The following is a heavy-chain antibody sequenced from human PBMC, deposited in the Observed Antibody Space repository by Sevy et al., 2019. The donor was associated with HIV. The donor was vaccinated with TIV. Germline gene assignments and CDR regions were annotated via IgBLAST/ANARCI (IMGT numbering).Heavy chain of an antibody. Sequence: GGSLRLSCTVSGFTFGDYTLSWVRQAPGKGLEWVAFIRGKPYAGTTEYAASVKGRFTISRDDSKSIAYLQMNSLKTEDTAVYYYTRVEGAADWGMDVWGQWTTLTVSS. CDR2: IRGKPYAGTT. D-gene: IGHD1-26*01. CDR3: TRVEGAADWGMDV. CDR1: GFTFGDYT. J-gene: IGHJ6*02. V-gene: IGHV3-49*04.